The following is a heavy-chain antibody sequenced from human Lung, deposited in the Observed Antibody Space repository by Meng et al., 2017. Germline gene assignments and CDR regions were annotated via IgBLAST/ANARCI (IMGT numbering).Heavy chain of an antibody. J-gene: IGHJ4*02. CDR1: GCTFSSNG. D-gene: IGHD6-13*01. Sequence: VQLVEAGGGGVQSGRVLRLPGAASGCTFSSNGMHWVRQAPGKGLGWVAVIWYDGSNKYYADSVKGRFTISRDNSKNTLYLQMNSLRAEDTAVYYCERGRYSSSSAVVDYWGQGTLVTVSS. CDR2: IWYDGSNK. V-gene: IGHV3-33*01. CDR3: ERGRYSSSSAVVDY.